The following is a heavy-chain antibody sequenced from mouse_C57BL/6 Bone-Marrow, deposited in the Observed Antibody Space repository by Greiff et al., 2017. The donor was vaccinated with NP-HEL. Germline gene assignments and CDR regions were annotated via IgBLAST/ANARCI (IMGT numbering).Heavy chain of an antibody. J-gene: IGHJ1*03. CDR1: GYTFTSYW. Sequence: QVQLQQPGAELVRPGSSVKLSCKASGYTFTSYWMDWVKQRPGQGLEWIGNIYPSDSETHYNQKFKDKATLTVDKSSSTAYMQLSSLTSEDSAVYYCARRQEDYGSSVYFDVWGTGTTVTVSS. CDR3: ARRQEDYGSSVYFDV. D-gene: IGHD1-1*01. V-gene: IGHV1-61*01. CDR2: IYPSDSET.